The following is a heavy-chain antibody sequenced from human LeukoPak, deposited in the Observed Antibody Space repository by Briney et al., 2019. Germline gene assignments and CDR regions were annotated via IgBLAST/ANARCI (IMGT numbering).Heavy chain of an antibody. Sequence: GGSLRLSCSASGFTFSSYSMNWVRQAPGKGLGWVSSISSSSSYIYYADSVKGRFTISRDNAKNSLYLQMNSLRAEDTAVYYCARGSTLTVTETNFDYWGQGTLVTVSS. D-gene: IGHD4-17*01. J-gene: IGHJ4*02. V-gene: IGHV3-21*01. CDR2: ISSSSSYI. CDR3: ARGSTLTVTETNFDY. CDR1: GFTFSSYS.